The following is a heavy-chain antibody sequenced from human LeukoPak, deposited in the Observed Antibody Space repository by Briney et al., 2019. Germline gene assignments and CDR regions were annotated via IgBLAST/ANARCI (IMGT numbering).Heavy chain of an antibody. J-gene: IGHJ4*02. D-gene: IGHD1-26*01. Sequence: GESLKISCKGSGYSFTSYWIGWVRQMPGKGLEWMGIIYPGDSDTRYSPSFQGQVTISADKPISTAYLQWSSLKASDTAMYYCARLSVGKWELESVGYFDYWGQGTLVTVSS. V-gene: IGHV5-51*01. CDR1: GYSFTSYW. CDR3: ARLSVGKWELESVGYFDY. CDR2: IYPGDSDT.